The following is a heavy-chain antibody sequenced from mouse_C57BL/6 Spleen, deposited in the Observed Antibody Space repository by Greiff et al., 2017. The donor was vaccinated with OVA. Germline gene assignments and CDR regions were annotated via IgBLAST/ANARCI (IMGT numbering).Heavy chain of an antibody. J-gene: IGHJ4*01. Sequence: EVKGVESEGGLVQPGSSMKLSCPASGFTFRDYYMAWVRPVPEKGLEWGANINYYGSSTYYLDSLKSRFIISRDNAKKILYLQMSSLKSEDTATYYCARSGGLRRDYYAMDYWGQGTSVTVSS. V-gene: IGHV5-16*01. D-gene: IGHD2-4*01. CDR1: GFTFRDYY. CDR3: ARSGGLRRDYYAMDY. CDR2: INYYGSST.